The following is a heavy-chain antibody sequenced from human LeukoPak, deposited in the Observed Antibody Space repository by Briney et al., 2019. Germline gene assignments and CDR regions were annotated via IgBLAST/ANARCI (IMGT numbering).Heavy chain of an antibody. D-gene: IGHD1-1*01. CDR3: ARDPRPNWNPLRGVYFDY. CDR1: GFTFSSYA. CDR2: ISYDGSNK. V-gene: IGHV3-30-3*01. J-gene: IGHJ4*02. Sequence: GGSLRLSCAASGFTFSSYAMHWVRQAPGKGLEWVAVISYDGSNKYYADSVKGRFTISRDNSKNTLYLQMNSLRAEDTAVYYCARDPRPNWNPLRGVYFDYWGQGTLVTVSS.